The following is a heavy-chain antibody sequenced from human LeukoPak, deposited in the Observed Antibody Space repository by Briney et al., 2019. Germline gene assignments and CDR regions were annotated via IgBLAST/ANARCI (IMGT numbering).Heavy chain of an antibody. J-gene: IGHJ6*02. D-gene: IGHD5-24*01. V-gene: IGHV4-31*03. CDR3: ARAFVDRGLQFSIGYYYGMDV. CDR1: GGSISSGGYY. CDR2: IYYSGST. Sequence: PSQTLSLTCTVSGGSISSGGYYWSWIRQHPGKGLEWIGYIYYSGSTYYNPSLKNRVTISVDTSKNQFSLKLSSVTAADTAVYYCARAFVDRGLQFSIGYYYGMDVCGQGTTVTVSS.